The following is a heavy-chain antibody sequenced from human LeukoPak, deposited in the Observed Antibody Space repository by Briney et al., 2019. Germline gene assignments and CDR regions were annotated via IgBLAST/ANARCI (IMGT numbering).Heavy chain of an antibody. D-gene: IGHD1-26*01. CDR3: ARTLSKWELLPFDY. V-gene: IGHV3-21*01. CDR1: GFTFSSYS. Sequence: GGSLRLSCAASGFTFSSYSMNWVRQAPGKGLEWVSSISSSSSYIYYADSVKGRFTISGDNAKNSLYLQMNSLRAEDTAVYYCARTLSKWELLPFDYWGQGTLVTVSS. CDR2: ISSSSSYI. J-gene: IGHJ4*02.